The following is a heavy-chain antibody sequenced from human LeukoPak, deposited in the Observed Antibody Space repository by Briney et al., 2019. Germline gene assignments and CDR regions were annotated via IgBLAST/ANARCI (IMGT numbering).Heavy chain of an antibody. Sequence: ASVKVSCKASGYTFIGYYMHWVRQAPGQGLEWMGWINPNNGGTKYAQSFQGRVTMTRDTSITTAYMELSRLRSDDTAVYYCARVGCGSTSCFDAFDIWGQGTMVTVSS. CDR1: GYTFIGYY. CDR2: INPNNGGT. D-gene: IGHD2-2*01. CDR3: ARVGCGSTSCFDAFDI. J-gene: IGHJ3*02. V-gene: IGHV1-2*02.